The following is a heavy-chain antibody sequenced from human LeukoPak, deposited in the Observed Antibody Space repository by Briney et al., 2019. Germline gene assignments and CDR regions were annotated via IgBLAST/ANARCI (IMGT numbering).Heavy chain of an antibody. J-gene: IGHJ5*02. Sequence: PGGSLRLSCAASGFTFSSYAMSWVRQAPGKGLEWVSAISGSGGSTYYADSVKGGFTSSRDNSKNTLYLQMNSLRAEDTAVYYCAKVGASGSYYRYNWFDPWGQGTLVTVSS. V-gene: IGHV3-23*01. D-gene: IGHD1-26*01. CDR2: ISGSGGST. CDR1: GFTFSSYA. CDR3: AKVGASGSYYRYNWFDP.